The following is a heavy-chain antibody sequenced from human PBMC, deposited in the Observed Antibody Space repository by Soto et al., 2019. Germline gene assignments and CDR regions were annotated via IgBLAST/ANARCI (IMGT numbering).Heavy chain of an antibody. D-gene: IGHD6-13*01. V-gene: IGHV4-59*01. J-gene: IGHJ4*02. Sequence: SETLSLTCTVSGGSISSYYWSWIRQPPGKGLEWIGYIYYSGSTNYNPSLKSRVTISVDTSKNQFSLKLSSVTAADTAVYYCARTETAAGTVRPFDYWGQGTLVSVSS. CDR2: IYYSGST. CDR1: GGSISSYY. CDR3: ARTETAAGTVRPFDY.